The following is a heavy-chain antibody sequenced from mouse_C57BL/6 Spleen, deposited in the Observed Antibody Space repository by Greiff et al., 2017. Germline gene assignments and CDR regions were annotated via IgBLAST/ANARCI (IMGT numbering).Heavy chain of an antibody. CDR2: IHPSDSDT. V-gene: IGHV1-74*01. Sequence: QVQLQQPGAELVKPGASVKVSCKASGYTFTSYWMHWVKQRPGQGLEWIGRIHPSDSDTNYNQKFKGKATLTVDTSSSTAYMQLSSLTSEDSAVDYCAIGYDYSYAMDDGGQGASVTVSS. CDR3: AIGYDYSYAMDD. CDR1: GYTFTSYW. J-gene: IGHJ4*01. D-gene: IGHD2-4*01.